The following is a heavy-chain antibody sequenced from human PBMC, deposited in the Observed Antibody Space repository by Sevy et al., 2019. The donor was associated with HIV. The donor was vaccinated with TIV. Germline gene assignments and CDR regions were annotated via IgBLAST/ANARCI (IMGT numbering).Heavy chain of an antibody. CDR3: VRDQGTHYYDAMDV. D-gene: IGHD3-3*01. J-gene: IGHJ6*02. CDR2: ISSDGNSI. V-gene: IGHV3-74*03. Sequence: GGSLRLSCAASGLSFSSNWMHWVRQVPGKGLLWVARISSDGNSITYAHSVEGRFTISRDNAKDMLYLQMNSLKADDTALYYCVRDQGTHYYDAMDVWGQGTMVTVSS. CDR1: GLSFSSNW.